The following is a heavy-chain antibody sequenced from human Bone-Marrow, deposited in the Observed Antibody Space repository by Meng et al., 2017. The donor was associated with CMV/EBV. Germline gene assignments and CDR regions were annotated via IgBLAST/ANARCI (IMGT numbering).Heavy chain of an antibody. V-gene: IGHV5-51*01. CDR1: GYSFTSYW. Sequence: GGSLRLSCKGSGYSFTSYWIGWVRQMPGKGLEWMGIIYPGDSDTRYSPSFQGQVTISADKSISTAYLQWSSLKASDTAMYYCARHRQYDFWSGYFQVGDMDVWGQGTTVIVSS. J-gene: IGHJ6*02. CDR3: ARHRQYDFWSGYFQVGDMDV. CDR2: IYPGDSDT. D-gene: IGHD3-3*01.